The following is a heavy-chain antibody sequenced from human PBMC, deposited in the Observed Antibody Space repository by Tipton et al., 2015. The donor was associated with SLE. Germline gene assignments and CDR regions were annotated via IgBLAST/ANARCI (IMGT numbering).Heavy chain of an antibody. J-gene: IGHJ4*02. CDR1: GESFSGYY. V-gene: IGHV4-34*01. CDR3: ARRMVFGGDYFDY. Sequence: TLSLTCAVYGESFSGYYWSWIRQPPGKGLQWIGEIHHSGSTNYNPSLKSRVTISVDASKKQFSLKLSSVTAADTAVYYCARRMVFGGDYFDYWGQGTLVTVSS. D-gene: IGHD3-10*02. CDR2: IHHSGST.